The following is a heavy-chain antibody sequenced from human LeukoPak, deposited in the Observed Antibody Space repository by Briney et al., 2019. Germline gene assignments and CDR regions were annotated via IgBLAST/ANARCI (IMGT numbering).Heavy chain of an antibody. CDR2: ISGSGGST. V-gene: IGHV3-23*01. J-gene: IGHJ4*02. CDR1: GFTFSSYA. Sequence: GGSLRLSCAASGFTFSSYAMSWVRQAPGKGLEWVSAISGSGGSTYCADSVKGRFTISRDNSKNTLYLQMNSLRAEDTAVYYCAKDYSSSWYPTLFDYWGQGTLVTVSS. CDR3: AKDYSSSWYPTLFDY. D-gene: IGHD6-13*01.